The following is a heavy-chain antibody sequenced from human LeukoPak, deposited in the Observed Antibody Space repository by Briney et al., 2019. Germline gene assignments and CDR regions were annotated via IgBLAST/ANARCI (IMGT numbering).Heavy chain of an antibody. CDR2: IYHSGRT. Sequence: SETLSLTCAVSTYSIRNDFYWGWIRPHPGEGLEWIASIYHSGRTYYNPSLKSRVTISVDTSKNQFSLKLTSVTAADTAVYYCARRAYNYVYFDYWGQGTLVTVSS. J-gene: IGHJ4*02. CDR3: ARRAYNYVYFDY. D-gene: IGHD5-24*01. CDR1: TYSIRNDFY. V-gene: IGHV4-38-2*01.